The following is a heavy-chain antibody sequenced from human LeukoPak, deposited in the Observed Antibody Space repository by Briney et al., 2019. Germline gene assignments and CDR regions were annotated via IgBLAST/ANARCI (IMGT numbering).Heavy chain of an antibody. CDR1: GFTFSSSW. CDR3: ARWNNDWEFDY. Sequence: PGGSLRLSCAASGFTFSSSWMTWVRQAPRKGLECVAHINVDGSEKYYVDSVRGRFTISRDNAKNSLYLQMNSLRAEDTAVYYCARWNNDWEFDYWGQGTQVSVSS. CDR2: INVDGSEK. V-gene: IGHV3-7*04. D-gene: IGHD1/OR15-1a*01. J-gene: IGHJ4*02.